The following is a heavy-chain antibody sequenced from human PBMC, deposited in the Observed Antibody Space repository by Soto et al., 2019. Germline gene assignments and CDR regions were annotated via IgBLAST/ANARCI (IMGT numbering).Heavy chain of an antibody. V-gene: IGHV5-10-1*01. CDR1: GYSFAGYW. Sequence: GESLKISCKGSGYSFAGYWITWVRQKPGKGLEWMGRINPSDSQTYYSPSFRGHVTISATKSITTVFLQWSSLRASDTAMYYCARQIYDSDSGPNFQYYFDSWGQGTPVTVSS. D-gene: IGHD3-22*01. CDR2: INPSDSQT. CDR3: ARQIYDSDSGPNFQYYFDS. J-gene: IGHJ4*02.